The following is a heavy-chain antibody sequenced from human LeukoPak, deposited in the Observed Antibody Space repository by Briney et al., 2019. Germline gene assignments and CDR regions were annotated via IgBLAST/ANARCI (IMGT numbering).Heavy chain of an antibody. Sequence: SQTLSLTCAISGDSFSSNSAAWNWLRQSPSRGLEWLGRTYYRSKWYNDYAESVTSRISINADTSKNQFSLQLNSVTPEDTAVYFCARSPTFDSWGQGTLVTVSS. CDR2: TYYRSKWYN. J-gene: IGHJ4*02. CDR1: GDSFSSNSAA. V-gene: IGHV6-1*01. CDR3: ARSPTFDS.